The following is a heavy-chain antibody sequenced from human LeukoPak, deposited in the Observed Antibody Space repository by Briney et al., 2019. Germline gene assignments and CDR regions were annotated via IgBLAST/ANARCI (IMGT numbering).Heavy chain of an antibody. D-gene: IGHD2-21*02. CDR2: MNTETGSP. Sequence: ASVKVSCKASRYSLTRYAMNWVRQAPGQGLEWLGWMNTETGSPTYAPAFRGRFVFSLDTSMNTAYLQISSLKAEDTAVYYCARDYCAGGACFGRWFDPWGQGTLVTVSS. J-gene: IGHJ5*02. CDR3: ARDYCAGGACFGRWFDP. V-gene: IGHV7-4-1*02. CDR1: RYSLTRYA.